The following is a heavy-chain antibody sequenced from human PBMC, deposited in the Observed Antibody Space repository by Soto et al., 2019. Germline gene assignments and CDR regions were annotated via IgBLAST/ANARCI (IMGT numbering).Heavy chain of an antibody. CDR1: CYTFTSYC. CDR3: ARDRPGAGYSGYDLDYYYGLDV. CDR2: ISAYNGNT. J-gene: IGHJ6*04. Sequence: ASVNVSCKASCYTFTSYCISWVRQAPGQGLEWMGWISAYNGNTNYAQKLQGRVTMTTDTSTSTAYMELRSLRSDDTAAYYCARDRPGAGYSGYDLDYYYGLDVRREGTTVPAPS. V-gene: IGHV1-18*04. D-gene: IGHD5-12*01.